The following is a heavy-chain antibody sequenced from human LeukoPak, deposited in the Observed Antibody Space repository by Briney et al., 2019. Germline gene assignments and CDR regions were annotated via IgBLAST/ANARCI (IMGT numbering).Heavy chain of an antibody. J-gene: IGHJ5*02. D-gene: IGHD3-10*01. CDR2: INPHSGAT. CDR1: GYTFTGYY. V-gene: IGHV1-2*02. CDR3: SRDLLMYYSGSGEST. Sequence: ASVKVSCKASGYTFTGYYIHWVRQAPGQGPEWMGWINPHSGATNYAQKFQGRVTMTRDTSVSTAFMELSSLRSDDTAMYYCSRDLLMYYSGSGESTWGQGTQVTVSS.